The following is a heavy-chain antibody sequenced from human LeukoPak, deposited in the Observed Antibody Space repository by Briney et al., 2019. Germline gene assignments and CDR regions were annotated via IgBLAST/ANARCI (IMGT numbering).Heavy chain of an antibody. CDR2: INPNSGGT. Sequence: ASVKVSCKASGYTFNGYYMHWVRQAPGQGLEWMGWINPNSGGTNYAQKFQGRVTMTRDTSISTAYMELSRLRSGDTAVYYCARAGVWDYSDSSGYHNAAFDIWGQGTMVTVSS. V-gene: IGHV1-2*02. CDR1: GYTFNGYY. CDR3: ARAGVWDYSDSSGYHNAAFDI. D-gene: IGHD3-22*01. J-gene: IGHJ3*02.